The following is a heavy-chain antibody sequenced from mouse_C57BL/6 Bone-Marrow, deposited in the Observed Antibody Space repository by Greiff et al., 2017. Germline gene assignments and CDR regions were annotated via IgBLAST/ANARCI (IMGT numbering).Heavy chain of an antibody. Sequence: EVQLVESGGGLVKPGGSLKLSCAASGFTFSSYAMSWVRQTPEKRLEWVATISDGGSYTYYPDNVKGRFTISRDNAKTNLYLQMSHLKSEDTAMYYCAKLELDYWGQGTTLTVSS. J-gene: IGHJ2*01. CDR1: GFTFSSYA. CDR3: AKLELDY. V-gene: IGHV5-4*01. D-gene: IGHD4-1*01. CDR2: ISDGGSYT.